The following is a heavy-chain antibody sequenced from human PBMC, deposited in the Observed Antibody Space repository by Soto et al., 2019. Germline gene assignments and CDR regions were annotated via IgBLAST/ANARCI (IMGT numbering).Heavy chain of an antibody. J-gene: IGHJ4*02. V-gene: IGHV3-23*01. CDR1: GFTFTYYA. CDR2: ISANGQGI. CDR3: AKDRDYPRDQFHY. Sequence: PGGSLRLSCTASGFTFTYYAFSWVRQAPGKGLEWVSAISANGQGIYYADSVRGRFTISRDNSKNTVFLHVDSLRAEDTAVYYCAKDRDYPRDQFHYWGQGTLVTVSS. D-gene: IGHD2-2*01.